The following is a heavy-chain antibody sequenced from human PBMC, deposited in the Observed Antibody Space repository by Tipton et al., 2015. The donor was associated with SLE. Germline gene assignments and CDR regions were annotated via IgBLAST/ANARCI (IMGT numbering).Heavy chain of an antibody. Sequence: LRLSCIVSGDSITSGDYHWSWIRQPAGKGLEWIGQISTSGSSNYDPSLNSRVTISVDTSKNQFSLNLRSVTAADTAVYYCARGSYYMDVWDKGTTVTVSS. V-gene: IGHV4-61*09. CDR3: ARGSYYMDV. CDR2: ISTSGSS. CDR1: GDSITSGDYH. J-gene: IGHJ6*03.